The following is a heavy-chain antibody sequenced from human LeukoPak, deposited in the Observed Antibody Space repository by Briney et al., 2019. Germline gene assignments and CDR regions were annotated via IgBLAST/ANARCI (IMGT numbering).Heavy chain of an antibody. V-gene: IGHV3-7*01. J-gene: IGHJ4*02. CDR3: ARLVRGVYFDY. Sequence: GGSLRLSCAASGFTFSSYSMNWVRQAPGKGLEWVANIKQDGSEKYYVDSVKGRFTISRDNAKNSLYLQMNSLRAEDTAVYYCARLVRGVYFDYWGQGTLVTVSS. CDR2: IKQDGSEK. D-gene: IGHD3-10*01. CDR1: GFTFSSYS.